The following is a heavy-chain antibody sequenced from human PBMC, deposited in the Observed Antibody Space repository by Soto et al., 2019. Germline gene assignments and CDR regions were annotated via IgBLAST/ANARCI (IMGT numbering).Heavy chain of an antibody. Sequence: GGSLRLSCTASGFTFSDHFMDLVRQAPGKGLEWVGRTRNKANSYSTEYAASVLGRFTISRDDSKSSFYLQMNSLKTEDTAVYYCAREGSTSAWYIRYFDYWGRGALVTVSS. CDR1: GFTFSDHF. D-gene: IGHD6-19*01. CDR3: AREGSTSAWYIRYFDY. J-gene: IGHJ4*02. V-gene: IGHV3-72*01. CDR2: TRNKANSYST.